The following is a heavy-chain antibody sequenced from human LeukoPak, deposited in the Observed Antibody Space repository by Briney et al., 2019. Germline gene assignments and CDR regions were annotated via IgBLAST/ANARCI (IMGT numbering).Heavy chain of an antibody. J-gene: IGHJ4*02. D-gene: IGHD6-13*01. CDR3: AKDFGIAAAGKLTYYFDY. CDR1: GFTFSSYA. V-gene: IGHV3-9*01. Sequence: GRSLRLSCAASGFTFSSYAMHWVRQAPGKGLEWVSGISWNSGSIGYADSVKGRFTISRDNAKNSLYLQMNSLRAEDTALYYCAKDFGIAAAGKLTYYFDYWGQGTLVTVSS. CDR2: ISWNSGSI.